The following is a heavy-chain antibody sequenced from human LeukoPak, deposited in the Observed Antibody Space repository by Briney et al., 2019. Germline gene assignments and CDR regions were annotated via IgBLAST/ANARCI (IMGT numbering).Heavy chain of an antibody. CDR2: ISYDGSNK. D-gene: IGHD2-2*01. Sequence: PGRSLRLSCAASGFTFSSYGMHWVRQAPGKGLEWVAVISYDGSNKYYADSVKGRFTISRDNSKNTLYLQMNSLRAEDTAVYYCASSYCSSTSCSHDAFGIWGQGTMVTVSS. CDR3: ASSYCSSTSCSHDAFGI. J-gene: IGHJ3*02. CDR1: GFTFSSYG. V-gene: IGHV3-30*03.